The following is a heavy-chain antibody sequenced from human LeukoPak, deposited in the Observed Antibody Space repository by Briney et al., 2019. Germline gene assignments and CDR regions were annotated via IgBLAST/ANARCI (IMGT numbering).Heavy chain of an antibody. V-gene: IGHV1-2*02. CDR3: ARVPPGTTAFDL. CDR1: GYIFTDYY. D-gene: IGHD1-1*01. J-gene: IGHJ3*01. Sequence: ASVKVSCKASGYIFTDYYMHWVRQAPGQGLEWMGWINPKSDGTKYAQNFQGRVTMTWDTSISTAYMEVSRLTSDDTAMFYCARVPPGTTAFDLWGQGTMVTVSS. CDR2: INPKSDGT.